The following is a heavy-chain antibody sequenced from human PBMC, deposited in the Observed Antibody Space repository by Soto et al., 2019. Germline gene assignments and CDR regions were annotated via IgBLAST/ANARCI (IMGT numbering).Heavy chain of an antibody. CDR3: AKFSWYYYGMDV. J-gene: IGHJ6*02. CDR1: GFTFSSYA. Sequence: GGSLRLSFAASGFTFSSYAMHWGRQAPGKGLEWVAVISYDGSNKYYADSVKGRFTISRDNSKNTLYLQMTSLRAEDTGVYYFAKFSWYYYGMDVWGQGTTVTVSS. CDR2: ISYDGSNK. V-gene: IGHV3-30-3*01.